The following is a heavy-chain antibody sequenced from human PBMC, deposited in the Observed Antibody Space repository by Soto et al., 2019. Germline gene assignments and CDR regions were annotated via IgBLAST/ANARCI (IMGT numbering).Heavy chain of an antibody. Sequence: GGSLRLSCAVSGFTFDDNAMNWVRQAPGKGLEWVSYISSSGRTIYYADSVKGRFTISRDNAKNSLYLQMNSLRAEDTAVYYCARSGYNRNDGARGYFDYWGQGTLVTVSS. CDR2: ISSSGRTI. D-gene: IGHD1-20*01. CDR1: GFTFDDNA. CDR3: ARSGYNRNDGARGYFDY. V-gene: IGHV3-48*03. J-gene: IGHJ4*02.